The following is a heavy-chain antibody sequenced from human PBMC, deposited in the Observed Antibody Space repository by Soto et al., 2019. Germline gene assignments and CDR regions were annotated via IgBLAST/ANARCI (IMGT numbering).Heavy chain of an antibody. CDR3: ARDLPIVGTTTWDY. D-gene: IGHD1-26*01. CDR1: GYTFTGYY. Sequence: QVQLVQSGAEVKKSGASVMVSCKASGYTFTGYYIHWVRHTPGQGLEWMGWINPNNGGTNNVQKFQGRVTMTRDTSISTAYMELRRLTSDDTAVYYCARDLPIVGTTTWDYWGQGTLVTVSS. J-gene: IGHJ4*02. CDR2: INPNNGGT. V-gene: IGHV1-2*02.